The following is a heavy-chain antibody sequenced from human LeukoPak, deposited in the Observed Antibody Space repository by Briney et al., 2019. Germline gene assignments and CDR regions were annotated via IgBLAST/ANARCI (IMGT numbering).Heavy chain of an antibody. J-gene: IGHJ4*02. CDR1: GYTFTSYD. V-gene: IGHV1-8*01. CDR3: ARDHDDILTGYYMADY. Sequence: ASAKVSCKASGYTFTSYDINWVRQATGQGLEWMGWMNPNSGNTGYAQKFQGRVTMTRDTSISTAYMELSSLRSEDTAVYYCARDHDDILTGYYMADYWGQGTLVTVSS. CDR2: MNPNSGNT. D-gene: IGHD3-9*01.